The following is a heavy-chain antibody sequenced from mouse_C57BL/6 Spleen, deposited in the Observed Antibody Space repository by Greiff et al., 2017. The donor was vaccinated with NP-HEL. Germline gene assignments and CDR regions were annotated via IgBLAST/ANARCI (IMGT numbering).Heavy chain of an antibody. V-gene: IGHV1-80*01. D-gene: IGHD1-1*01. Sequence: QVLLQQSGAELVKPGASVKISCKASGYAFSSYWMNWVKQRPGKGLEWIGQIYPGDGDTNYNGKFKGKATLTADKSSSTAYMQLSSLTSEDSAVYFCARDYGSSYLDYRGQGTTLTVSS. CDR3: ARDYGSSYLDY. J-gene: IGHJ2*01. CDR1: GYAFSSYW. CDR2: IYPGDGDT.